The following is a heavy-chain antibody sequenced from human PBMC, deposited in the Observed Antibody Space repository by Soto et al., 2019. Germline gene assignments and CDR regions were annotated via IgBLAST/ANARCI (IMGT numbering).Heavy chain of an antibody. CDR1: GYSFTSYW. Sequence: GESLKISCKGSGYSFTSYWIGWVRQMPGKGLEWMGIIYPGDSDTRYSPSFQGQVTISADKSISTAYLQWSSLKASDTAMYYCARQKGYCSSTSCYTGDSFDYWGQGTLVTVS. D-gene: IGHD2-2*02. CDR3: ARQKGYCSSTSCYTGDSFDY. V-gene: IGHV5-51*01. CDR2: IYPGDSDT. J-gene: IGHJ4*02.